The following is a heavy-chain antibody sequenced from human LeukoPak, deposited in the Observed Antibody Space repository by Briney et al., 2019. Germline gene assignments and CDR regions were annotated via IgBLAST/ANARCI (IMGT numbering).Heavy chain of an antibody. CDR2: IYHSGST. Sequence: SGTLSLTCAVSGGSISSSNWWSWVRQPPGKGLEWIGEIYHSGSTNYNPSLKSRVTISVDKSKNQFSLKLSSVTAADTAVYYCVRDLGYCSGGRCDDYWGQGTLVTVSS. CDR3: VRDLGYCSGGRCDDY. V-gene: IGHV4-4*02. D-gene: IGHD2-15*01. CDR1: GGSISSSNW. J-gene: IGHJ4*02.